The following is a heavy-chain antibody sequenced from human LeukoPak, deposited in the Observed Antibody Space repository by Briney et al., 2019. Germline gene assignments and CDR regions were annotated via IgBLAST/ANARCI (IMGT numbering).Heavy chain of an antibody. J-gene: IGHJ6*03. CDR3: ARAYSSWTIYYYYYYMDV. D-gene: IGHD6-13*01. CDR2: IYYSGST. Sequence: PSETLSLTCTVSGGSISSSSYYWGWIRQPPGKGLEWIGSIYYSGSTYYNPSLKSRVTISVDTSKNQFSLKLSSVTAADTAVYYCARAYSSWTIYYYYYYMDVWGKGTTVTVSS. CDR1: GGSISSSSYY. V-gene: IGHV4-39*07.